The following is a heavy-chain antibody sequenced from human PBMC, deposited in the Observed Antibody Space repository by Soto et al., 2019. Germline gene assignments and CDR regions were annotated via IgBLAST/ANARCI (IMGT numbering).Heavy chain of an antibody. CDR1: GFTFSDYY. CDR2: IAGTSYYT. J-gene: IGHJ3*02. V-gene: IGHV3-11*05. D-gene: IGHD1-26*01. CDR3: ARAKSSGRDDAFDI. Sequence: QVQLVESGGGLVEPGGSLRLSCGASGFTFSDYYMTWIRQAPGKGLEWVSYIAGTSYYTNYADSVKGRFIISRDNAKSSLYLQMKSLRAEDTAVYYGARAKSSGRDDAFDIWGQGKVVTVSS.